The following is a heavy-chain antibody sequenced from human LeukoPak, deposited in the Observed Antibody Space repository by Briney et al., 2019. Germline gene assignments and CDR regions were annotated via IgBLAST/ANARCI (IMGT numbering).Heavy chain of an antibody. CDR2: IYHSGST. Sequence: SETLSLTCAVSGYSISSGYYWGLIRQPPGKGVEWIGSIYHSGSTHYNSSLKSRSTISVDTSKNQFSLKLTSVTAADTAMYYCARQWQSTGFDYWGQGTLVTVSS. J-gene: IGHJ4*02. V-gene: IGHV4-38-2*01. CDR3: ARQWQSTGFDY. CDR1: GYSISSGYY. D-gene: IGHD2-2*01.